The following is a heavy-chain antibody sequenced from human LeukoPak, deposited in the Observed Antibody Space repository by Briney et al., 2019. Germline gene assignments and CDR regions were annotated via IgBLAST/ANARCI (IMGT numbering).Heavy chain of an antibody. D-gene: IGHD3-16*01. J-gene: IGHJ6*02. CDR3: ARWGSATWYYYGMDV. CDR1: GGSFSGYY. Sequence: NSSETLSLTCAVYGGSFSGYYWSWIRQPPGKGLEWIGEINHSGSTNYNPSLKSRVTISVDTSKNQFSLKLSSVTAADTAVYYCARWGSATWYYYGMDVWGQGTTVTVSS. CDR2: INHSGST. V-gene: IGHV4-34*01.